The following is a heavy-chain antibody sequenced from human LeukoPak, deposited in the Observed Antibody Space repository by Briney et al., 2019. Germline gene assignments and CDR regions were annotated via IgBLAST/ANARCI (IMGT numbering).Heavy chain of an antibody. CDR1: GGSIISSSYY. D-gene: IGHD5-12*01. CDR2: IYYSGKT. Sequence: SETLSLTCTVSGGSIISSSYYWGWIRQPPGKGLEWIGSIYYSGKTDYNPSLKSRVTISVETSKNQFSLKLSSVTAADTAVYYCARGSIVATRFDYWGQGTLVTVSS. V-gene: IGHV4-39*07. J-gene: IGHJ4*02. CDR3: ARGSIVATRFDY.